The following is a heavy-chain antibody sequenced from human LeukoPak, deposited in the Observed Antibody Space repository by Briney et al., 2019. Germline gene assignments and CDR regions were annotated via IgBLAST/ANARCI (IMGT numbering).Heavy chain of an antibody. CDR2: INPNSGGT. CDR3: ARSWRFCSGDSCYPIDY. J-gene: IGHJ4*02. Sequence: VKVSCKASGYTFTGYYMHWVRQAPGQGLEWMGWINPNSGGTNYAQKFRGRVTMTRDTSISTAYMELSRLRSDDTAVYYCARSWRFCSGDSCYPIDYWGQGTLVTVSS. V-gene: IGHV1-2*02. CDR1: GYTFTGYY. D-gene: IGHD2-15*01.